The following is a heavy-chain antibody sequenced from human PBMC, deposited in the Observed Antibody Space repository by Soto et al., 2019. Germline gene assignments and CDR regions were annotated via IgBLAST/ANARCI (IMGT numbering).Heavy chain of an antibody. CDR2: IMYSGYS. V-gene: IGHV4-59*08. D-gene: IGHD3-10*01. Sequence: QVQLQESGPGLVKPSETLSLTCTVSGDSLTNYYCSWFRQPPGTGLECIGYIMYSGYSAYNLSLRRRVTMSMDTSKTQFSLMLESVTATDTAVYYCARHGFGPLHGLVDVWGQGTTVIVSS. J-gene: IGHJ6*02. CDR3: ARHGFGPLHGLVDV. CDR1: GDSLTNYY.